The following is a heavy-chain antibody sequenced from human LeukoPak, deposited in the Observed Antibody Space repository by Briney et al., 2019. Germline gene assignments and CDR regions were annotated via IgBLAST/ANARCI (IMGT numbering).Heavy chain of an antibody. J-gene: IGHJ6*02. CDR2: ISAYNGNT. V-gene: IGHV1-18*01. CDR3: AREAFTIFGVVITQYYYGMDV. CDR1: GYTFTSYG. Sequence: ASVKVSCKASGYTFTSYGISWVRQAPGQGFEWMGWISAYNGNTNYAQKLQGRVTMTTDTSMSTAYMELRSLRSDDTAVYYCAREAFTIFGVVITQYYYGMDVWGQGTTVTVSS. D-gene: IGHD3-3*01.